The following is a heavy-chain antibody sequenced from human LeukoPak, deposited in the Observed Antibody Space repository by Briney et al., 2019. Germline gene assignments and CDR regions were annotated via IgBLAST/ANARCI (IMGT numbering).Heavy chain of an antibody. Sequence: SETLSLTCTISGGSISSYYWSWIRQPAGKGLEWIGRIYTSGSTNYNPSLKSRVTISVDTSKNQFSLKLSSVTAADTAVYYCARGGYCGGDCYFYYWGQGTLVTVSS. CDR2: IYTSGST. J-gene: IGHJ4*02. V-gene: IGHV4-4*07. D-gene: IGHD2-21*02. CDR1: GGSISSYY. CDR3: ARGGYCGGDCYFYY.